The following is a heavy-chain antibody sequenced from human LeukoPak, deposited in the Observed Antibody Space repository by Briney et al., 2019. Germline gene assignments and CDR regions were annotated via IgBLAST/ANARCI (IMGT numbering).Heavy chain of an antibody. Sequence: PGASLRLSYAASGFTFSSYAMSWVRQAPGKGLEWVSAISGSGGSTYYADSVKGRFTISRDNSKNTLYLQMNSLRAEDTAVYYCAKDHYDSSGPHLYYYYYGMDVWGQGTTVTVSS. J-gene: IGHJ6*02. V-gene: IGHV3-23*01. CDR3: AKDHYDSSGPHLYYYYYGMDV. D-gene: IGHD3-22*01. CDR2: ISGSGGST. CDR1: GFTFSSYA.